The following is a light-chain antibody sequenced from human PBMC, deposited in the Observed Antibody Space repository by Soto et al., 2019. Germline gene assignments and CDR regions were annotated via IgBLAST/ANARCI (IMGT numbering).Light chain of an antibody. CDR1: QGIRNF. CDR3: QKYSSVPV. CDR2: AAS. Sequence: DIQMTQSPTSLSASVGDRVTITCRASQGIRNFVAWYQQKPGKAPKLLIYAASTLQSGVPSRFSGSGSGTDFPLTINSLQPEEVATDSCQKYSSVPVFGPGTKVEIK. V-gene: IGKV1-27*01. J-gene: IGKJ3*01.